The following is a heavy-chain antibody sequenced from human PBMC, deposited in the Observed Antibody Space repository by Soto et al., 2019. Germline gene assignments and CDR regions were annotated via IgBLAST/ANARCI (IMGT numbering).Heavy chain of an antibody. CDR1: GFTFSRCD. Sequence: PGGSLRLSCATSGFTFSRCDMNWVRQAPGKGLEWVSFISSSASCMYYADSVKGRFTISRDNSKKSLYLQMNGLRADDTAVYYCARECVDTVTSITIPFDYWGQGALVTVSS. CDR2: ISSSASCM. CDR3: ARECVDTVTSITIPFDY. J-gene: IGHJ4*02. V-gene: IGHV3-21*01. D-gene: IGHD5-12*01.